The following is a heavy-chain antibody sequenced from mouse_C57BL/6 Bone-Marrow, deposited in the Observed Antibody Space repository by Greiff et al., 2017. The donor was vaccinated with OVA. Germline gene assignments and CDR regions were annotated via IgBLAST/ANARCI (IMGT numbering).Heavy chain of an antibody. Sequence: EVMLVESGGDLVKPGGSLKLSCAASGFTFSSYGMSWVRQTPDKRLAWVATISSGGSYTYYPDRVKGRFTISRDNAKNTLYLQMSSLKSEDTAMNCCARQLTGTAMGYWGQGASGTVSS. CDR2: ISSGGSYT. J-gene: IGHJ4*01. CDR1: GFTFSSYG. V-gene: IGHV5-6*01. CDR3: ARQLTGTAMGY. D-gene: IGHD4-1*01.